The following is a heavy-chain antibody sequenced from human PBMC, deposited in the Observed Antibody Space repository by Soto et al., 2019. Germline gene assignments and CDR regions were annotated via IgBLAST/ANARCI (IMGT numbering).Heavy chain of an antibody. CDR1: GFTFSGYS. J-gene: IGHJ6*02. CDR3: ARSHSSGMDV. Sequence: EVQLVESGGGLVQPGGSLRLSCAASGFTFSGYSMNWVRQAPGKGLEWVSYISTGSTTIYYADSVKGRFTISRDNAKNSMYLQMNSLRAEDTAVYYCARSHSSGMDVWGQGTTVTVSS. CDR2: ISTGSTTI. D-gene: IGHD2-2*01. V-gene: IGHV3-48*01.